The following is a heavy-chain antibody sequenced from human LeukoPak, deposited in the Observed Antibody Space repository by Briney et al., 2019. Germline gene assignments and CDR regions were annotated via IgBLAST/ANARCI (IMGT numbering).Heavy chain of an antibody. J-gene: IGHJ4*02. D-gene: IGHD1-26*01. Sequence: PSETLSLTCTVSGGSISSSVYYWGWIRQPPGKGLEWIGSVYYSGSTSYNPSLKSRITISVDTSKNQFSLKLSSVTAADTAVYYCATLGLLRGAGFNLATHFDYWGQGTLVAVSS. CDR2: VYYSGST. V-gene: IGHV4-39*01. CDR3: ATLGLLRGAGFNLATHFDY. CDR1: GGSISSSVYY.